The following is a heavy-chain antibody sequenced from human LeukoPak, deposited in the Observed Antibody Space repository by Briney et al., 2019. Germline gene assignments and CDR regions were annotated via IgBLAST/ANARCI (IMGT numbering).Heavy chain of an antibody. Sequence: GGSLRLSCAASDFTFSTYWMSWVRQAPGKGLEWVANIKQDGREKHYVDSVKGRFTISRDNAKNTLYLQMNSLGAADTAVYYCARDPRYPYQYQSDDGGFSLDYWGQGTLVTVSS. V-gene: IGHV3-7*01. D-gene: IGHD2-15*01. CDR2: IKQDGREK. CDR1: DFTFSTYW. J-gene: IGHJ4*02. CDR3: ARDPRYPYQYQSDDGGFSLDY.